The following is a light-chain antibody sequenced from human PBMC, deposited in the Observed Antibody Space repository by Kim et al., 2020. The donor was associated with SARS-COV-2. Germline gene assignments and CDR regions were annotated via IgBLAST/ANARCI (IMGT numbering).Light chain of an antibody. Sequence: QRVTISRTGSSSNIGAGYDVHWYQQLPGTAPKLLIYGNSNRPSGVPDRFSGSKSGTSASLAITGLQAEDEADYYCQSYDSSLSGPVFGGGTQLTVL. J-gene: IGLJ2*01. CDR3: QSYDSSLSGPV. V-gene: IGLV1-40*01. CDR2: GNS. CDR1: SSNIGAGYD.